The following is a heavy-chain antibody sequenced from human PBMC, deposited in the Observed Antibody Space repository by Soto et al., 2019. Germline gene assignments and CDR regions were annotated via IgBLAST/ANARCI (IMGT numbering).Heavy chain of an antibody. CDR3: ARGGAGYYFDY. Sequence: QVKLVQSGAEEKKPGASVKVSCKASGYTFINYAIHWVRQAPGQRLEWMGWINAGNGDTKYSQKFQGRVTITRDTSANTAYMELRGLRSEGTAVYYCARGGAGYYFDYWGQGTLVTVSS. CDR2: INAGNGDT. CDR1: GYTFINYA. J-gene: IGHJ4*02. D-gene: IGHD2-15*01. V-gene: IGHV1-3*05.